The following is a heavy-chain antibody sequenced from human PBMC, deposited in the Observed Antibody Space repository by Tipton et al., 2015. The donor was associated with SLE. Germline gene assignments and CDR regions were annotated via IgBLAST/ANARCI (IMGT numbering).Heavy chain of an antibody. D-gene: IGHD6-13*01. J-gene: IGHJ6*02. CDR1: GDSITRHY. CDR2: VYASGRT. CDR3: ARRRGSSNWYSRYGMDV. V-gene: IGHV4-59*11. Sequence: TLSLTCTVSGDSITRHYWTWVRQPPGRGLEWIGCVYASGRTNYNPSLKSRVTISVDTSKNQFSLRLTSVTAADTAVYYCARRRGSSNWYSRYGMDVWGQGTTVTVSS.